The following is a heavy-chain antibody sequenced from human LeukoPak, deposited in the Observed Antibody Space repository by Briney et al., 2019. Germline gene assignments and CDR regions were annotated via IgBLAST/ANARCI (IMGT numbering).Heavy chain of an antibody. CDR1: GFTFSSYW. J-gene: IGHJ6*04. D-gene: IGHD3-10*01. Sequence: GGSLRLSCAASGFTFSSYWMSWVRQAPGKGLEWVANMKQDGSEKYYVDSVKGRFTISRDNAKNSLCLQMNSLRAEDTAVYYCARVGVRGYGSGSYYYYYGMDVWGKGTTVTVSS. V-gene: IGHV3-7*03. CDR3: ARVGVRGYGSGSYYYYYGMDV. CDR2: MKQDGSEK.